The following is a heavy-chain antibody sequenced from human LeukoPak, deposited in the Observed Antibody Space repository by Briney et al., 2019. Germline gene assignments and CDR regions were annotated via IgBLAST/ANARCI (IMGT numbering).Heavy chain of an antibody. CDR1: GFTFSSYG. J-gene: IGHJ6*02. D-gene: IGHD6-19*01. V-gene: IGHV3-30*18. CDR3: AKDASSSGWPLWSYYYYGMDV. CDR2: ISYDGSNE. Sequence: GGSLRLSCAASGFTFSSYGMNWVRQTPGKGLEWVALISYDGSNEYYADSVKGRFTISRDNSKNTLYLQMNSLRAEDTAVYYCAKDASSSGWPLWSYYYYGMDVWGQGTTVTVSS.